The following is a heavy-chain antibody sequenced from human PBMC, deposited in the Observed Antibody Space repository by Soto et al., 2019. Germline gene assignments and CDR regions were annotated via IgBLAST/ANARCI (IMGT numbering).Heavy chain of an antibody. Sequence: QVQLVESGGGVVQPGRSLRLSCAASGFTFSSFGLHWVRQAPGKGLEWVAVIWNDGSNKYYAVSVKGRFTISRVNSKNTLYLQMNSLRAEDTAVYYCVREDITMIRGLYNYYGMDVWGQGTTVTVSS. D-gene: IGHD3-22*01. CDR2: IWNDGSNK. CDR3: VREDITMIRGLYNYYGMDV. CDR1: GFTFSSFG. V-gene: IGHV3-33*01. J-gene: IGHJ6*02.